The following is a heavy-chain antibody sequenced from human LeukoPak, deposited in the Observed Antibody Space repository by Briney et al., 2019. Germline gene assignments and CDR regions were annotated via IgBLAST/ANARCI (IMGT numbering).Heavy chain of an antibody. CDR3: ARSMTTYQYYYYGMDV. J-gene: IGHJ6*02. Sequence: GGSLRLSCAASGFTFSDYYMSWIRQAPGKGLEWVSYISSSGSTIYYADSVKGRFTISRDNAKNSLYLQMNSLRAEDTAVYYCARSMTTYQYYYYGMDVWGQGTTVTVSS. D-gene: IGHD4-11*01. CDR1: GFTFSDYY. V-gene: IGHV3-11*01. CDR2: ISSSGSTI.